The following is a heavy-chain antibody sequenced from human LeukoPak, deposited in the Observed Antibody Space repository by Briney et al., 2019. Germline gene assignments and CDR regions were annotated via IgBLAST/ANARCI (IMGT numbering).Heavy chain of an antibody. J-gene: IGHJ3*02. CDR3: AGVYSTSSGREVLDI. D-gene: IGHD6-6*01. CDR2: ISGTGST. V-gene: IGHV4-4*07. Sequence: LETLSLTCTVSGASISNFYWSWIRQPAGKGLEWIGRISGTGSTNYNPSLKSRVTMSLDTSKNQFSLNLRSVTAADTAVYYCAGVYSTSSGREVLDIWGQGTMVTVSS. CDR1: GASISNFY.